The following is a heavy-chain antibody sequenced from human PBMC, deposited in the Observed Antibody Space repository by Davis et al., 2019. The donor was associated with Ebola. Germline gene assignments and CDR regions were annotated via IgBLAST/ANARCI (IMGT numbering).Heavy chain of an antibody. CDR2: ISYDGSNK. V-gene: IGHV3-30*18. CDR3: AKDLTFWRGCMDV. D-gene: IGHD3-3*01. CDR1: GFTFSSYG. J-gene: IGHJ6*02. Sequence: GESLKISCAASGFTFSSYGMHWVRQAPGKGLEWVAVISYDGSNKYYADSVKGRFTISRDNSKNTLYLQMNSLRAGDTAVYYCAKDLTFWRGCMDVWGQGTTVTVSS.